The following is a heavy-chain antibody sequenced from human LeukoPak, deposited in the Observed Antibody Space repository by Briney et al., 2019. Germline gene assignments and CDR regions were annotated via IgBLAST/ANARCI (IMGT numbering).Heavy chain of an antibody. V-gene: IGHV1-69*13. CDR3: ASYLKLGCSSTSCYKYYFDY. CDR2: IIPIFGTA. Sequence: SVKVSCKASGGTFSSYANSWVRQAPGQGLEWMGGIIPIFGTANYAQKFQGRVTITADESTSTAYMELSSLRSEDTAVYYCASYLKLGCSSTSCYKYYFDYWGQGTLVTVSS. CDR1: GGTFSSYA. D-gene: IGHD2-2*02. J-gene: IGHJ4*02.